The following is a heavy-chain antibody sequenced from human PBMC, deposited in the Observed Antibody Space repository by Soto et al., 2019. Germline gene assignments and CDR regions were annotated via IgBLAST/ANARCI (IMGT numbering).Heavy chain of an antibody. CDR1: GGSISSSSYY. CDR3: ARTGRSYDFWSGYYSNWFDP. V-gene: IGHV4-39*01. Sequence: KTSETLSLTCTVSGGSISSSSYYWGWIRQPPGKGLEWIGSIYYSGSTYYNPSLKSRVTISVDTSKNQFSLKLSSVTAADTAVYYCARTGRSYDFWSGYYSNWFDPWGQGTLVTVSS. J-gene: IGHJ5*02. CDR2: IYYSGST. D-gene: IGHD3-3*01.